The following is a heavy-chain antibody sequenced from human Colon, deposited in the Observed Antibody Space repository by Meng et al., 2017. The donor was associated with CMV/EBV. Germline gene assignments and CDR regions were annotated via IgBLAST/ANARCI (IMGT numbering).Heavy chain of an antibody. D-gene: IGHD2-2*01. J-gene: IGHJ4*02. CDR1: GFTFETYS. CDR3: ARGTDFDF. Sequence: GESLKISCAGSGFTFETYSMNWVRQAPGKGLEWVPSITHSSSYIYYADSLKGRFTISRDNAKNSLFLQINSLRAEDTAIYYCARGTDFDFWGQGTLVTVSS. V-gene: IGHV3-21*01. CDR2: ITHSSSYI.